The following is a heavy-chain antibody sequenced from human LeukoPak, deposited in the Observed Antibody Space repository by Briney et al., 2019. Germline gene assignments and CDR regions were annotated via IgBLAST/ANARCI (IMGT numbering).Heavy chain of an antibody. V-gene: IGHV4-30-4*01. CDR1: GGSISSDDYY. J-gene: IGHJ4*02. D-gene: IGHD3-22*01. CDR2: IYYSGST. Sequence: SETLSLTCTVSGGSISSDDYYWSWIRQPPGKGLEWIGYIYYSGSTYYNPPLKSRVTISVDTSKNQFSLKLSSVTAADTAVYYCAREGFGDSSGYLKDWGQGTLVTVSS. CDR3: AREGFGDSSGYLKD.